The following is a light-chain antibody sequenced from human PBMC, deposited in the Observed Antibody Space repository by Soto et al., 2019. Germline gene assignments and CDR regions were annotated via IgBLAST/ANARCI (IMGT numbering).Light chain of an antibody. Sequence: EIVLTHSPGTLSLSPGERATLSCRASQSVTTSFLAWYQQKPGQAHRLLIYAASSRATGIPDRFSGSGSGTDFTLTISRLEPEDFAVYYCQHYGRSPTFGQGTKVEIK. CDR1: QSVTTSF. J-gene: IGKJ1*01. V-gene: IGKV3-20*01. CDR3: QHYGRSPT. CDR2: AAS.